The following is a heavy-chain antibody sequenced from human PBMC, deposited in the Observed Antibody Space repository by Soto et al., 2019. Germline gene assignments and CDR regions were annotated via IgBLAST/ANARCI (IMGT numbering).Heavy chain of an antibody. V-gene: IGHV3-23*01. J-gene: IGHJ5*02. CDR1: GFPFSSYA. CDR3: AKDSLRYFDWSGVGLICFDP. CDR2: ISGSGGST. Sequence: GGSLRLSCAASGFPFSSYAMSWVRQAPGKGLEWVSAISGSGGSTYYADSVKGRFTISRDNSKNTLYLQMNSLRAEDTAVYYCAKDSLRYFDWSGVGLICFDPWGQGTLVTLSS. D-gene: IGHD3-9*01.